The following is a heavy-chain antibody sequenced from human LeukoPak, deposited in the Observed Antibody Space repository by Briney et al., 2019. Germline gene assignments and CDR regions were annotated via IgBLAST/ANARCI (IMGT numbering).Heavy chain of an antibody. D-gene: IGHD2-2*01. CDR2: ISSSGSTI. Sequence: GGSLRLSCAASGFIFGDYYMSWIRQSPGKGLEWLSYISSSGSTIHYGDPVKGRFTISRNHAKNSLYLQMISLRAEDTAVYYCARLNVPADEYYFDYWGQGTLVTVSS. J-gene: IGHJ4*02. CDR3: ARLNVPADEYYFDY. V-gene: IGHV3-11*04. CDR1: GFIFGDYY.